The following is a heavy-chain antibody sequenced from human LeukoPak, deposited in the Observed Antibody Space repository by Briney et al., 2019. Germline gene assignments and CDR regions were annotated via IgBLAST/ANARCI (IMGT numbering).Heavy chain of an antibody. Sequence: GASVKVSCKASGYTFTGYYMHWVRQAPGQGLEWIGWINANSGGTNYAQKFQARVTMTRDTSISTAYMELSRLRSDDTAVYYCARLGYCSSTSCDGFDYWGQGTLVTVSS. V-gene: IGHV1-2*02. J-gene: IGHJ4*02. CDR3: ARLGYCSSTSCDGFDY. D-gene: IGHD2-2*01. CDR1: GYTFTGYY. CDR2: INANSGGT.